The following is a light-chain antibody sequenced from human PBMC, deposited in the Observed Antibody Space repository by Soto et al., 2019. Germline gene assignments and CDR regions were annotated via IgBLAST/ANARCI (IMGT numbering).Light chain of an antibody. CDR2: DAS. CDR3: QQRSNWRT. V-gene: IGKV3-11*01. CDR1: QSVSSY. J-gene: IGKJ3*01. Sequence: EIVLTQSPATLSLSPGERATLSCRASQSVSSYLAWYQQKPGQAPRLLIYDASNRATGIPARFSGSGSGTDFTLTISSLEPEDFAVYYCQQRSNWRTFAPGTKVDIK.